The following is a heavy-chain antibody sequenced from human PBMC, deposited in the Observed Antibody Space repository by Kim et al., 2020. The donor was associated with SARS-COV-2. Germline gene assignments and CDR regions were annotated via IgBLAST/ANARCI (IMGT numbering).Heavy chain of an antibody. CDR3: ARGYGSGRNYYGMDV. D-gene: IGHD3-10*01. J-gene: IGHJ6*02. Sequence: QKFQGRVTITRDTSASTAYMELSSLRSEDTAVYYCARGYGSGRNYYGMDVWGQGTTVTVSS. V-gene: IGHV1-3*01.